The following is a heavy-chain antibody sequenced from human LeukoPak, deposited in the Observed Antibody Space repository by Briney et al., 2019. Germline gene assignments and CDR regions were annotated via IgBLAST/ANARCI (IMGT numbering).Heavy chain of an antibody. D-gene: IGHD3-3*01. Sequence: GGSLRLYCAASGFTFSYYSMTWVRQAPGNGLEGVSYIDSSSSTTEYADYVKGRFIISRDNAKNSLYLKINSLRAEETAGYYCAGSTVWSGIFQYWGQGTLVTVSS. CDR2: IDSSSSTT. J-gene: IGHJ1*01. CDR1: GFTFSYYS. CDR3: AGSTVWSGIFQY. V-gene: IGHV3-48*01.